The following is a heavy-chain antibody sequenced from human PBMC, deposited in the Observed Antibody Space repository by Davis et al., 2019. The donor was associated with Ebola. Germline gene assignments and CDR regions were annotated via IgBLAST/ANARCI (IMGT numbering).Heavy chain of an antibody. J-gene: IGHJ4*02. Sequence: ASVNVSCKASGYTFTSYGISWVRQAPGQGLEWMGWISAYTANTNYVDNLQGRVTMTTDTSTGTAYMELTSLKSDDTAVYYCARMTPIGSGSLFDNWGQGTLVTVSS. CDR2: ISAYTANT. V-gene: IGHV1-18*01. CDR1: GYTFTSYG. D-gene: IGHD1-26*01. CDR3: ARMTPIGSGSLFDN.